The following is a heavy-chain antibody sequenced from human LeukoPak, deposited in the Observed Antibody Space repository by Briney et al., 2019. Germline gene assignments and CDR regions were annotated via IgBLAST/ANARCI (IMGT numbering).Heavy chain of an antibody. CDR3: ARESSGYDSSGYYY. V-gene: IGHV4-4*02. CDR2: IYHSGST. D-gene: IGHD3-22*01. CDR1: GGSISSSNW. J-gene: IGHJ4*02. Sequence: SETLSLTCAVSGGSISSSNWWSWVRQPPGKGLEWIGEIYHSGSTNYNPSLKSRVTISVDKSKNQFSLKLSSVTAADTAVYYCARESSGYDSSGYYYWGQGTLVTVSS.